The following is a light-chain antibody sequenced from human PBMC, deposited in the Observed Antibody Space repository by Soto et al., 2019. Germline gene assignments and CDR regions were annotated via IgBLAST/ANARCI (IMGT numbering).Light chain of an antibody. CDR2: DVS. J-gene: IGLJ1*01. CDR3: SSYTSSSTQV. V-gene: IGLV2-14*01. CDR1: SSDVGGYNY. Sequence: QSVLTQPASVSGSPGQSITISCTGTSSDVGGYNYVSWYQQHPGKAPKLMIYDVSNRPSGVSNRFSGFKSGNTASPTISGLQAEDEADYYCSSYTSSSTQVFGTGTKVTVL.